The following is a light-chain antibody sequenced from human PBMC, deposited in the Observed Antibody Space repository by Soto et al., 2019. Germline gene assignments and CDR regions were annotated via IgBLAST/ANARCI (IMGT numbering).Light chain of an antibody. CDR3: SSYAGSNNYV. CDR2: AVN. J-gene: IGLJ1*01. Sequence: QSVLTQPASVSGSPGQSITISCTGTSSDIGGYKYVSWYQQYPGKAPKLMIYAVNKRPSGVPDRFSGSKSGNTASLTVSGLQAEDEADYYCSSYAGSNNYVFGTGTKVT. V-gene: IGLV2-8*01. CDR1: SSDIGGYKY.